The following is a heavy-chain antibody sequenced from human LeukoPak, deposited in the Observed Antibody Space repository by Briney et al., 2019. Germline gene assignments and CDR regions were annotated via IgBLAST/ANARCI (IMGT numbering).Heavy chain of an antibody. CDR3: AKGSSSWYRDFDY. CDR2: ISGSGGST. D-gene: IGHD6-13*01. CDR1: VFTFSSYA. Sequence: GGSLRLSCAASVFTFSSYAMSWVRQAPGKGLEWVSAISGSGGSTYYADSVKGRFTISRDNSKNTLYLQMNSLRTEDTAVYYCAKGSSSWYRDFDYWGQGTLVTVSS. V-gene: IGHV3-23*01. J-gene: IGHJ4*02.